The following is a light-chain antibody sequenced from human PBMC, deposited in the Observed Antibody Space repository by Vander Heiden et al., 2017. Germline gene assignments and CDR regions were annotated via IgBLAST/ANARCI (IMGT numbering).Light chain of an antibody. CDR1: QNISNY. J-gene: IGKJ5*01. CDR2: TAS. Sequence: DIQMTQSPSSLSASIGDRVTITCRASQNISNYLNWYQQKPGKAPKLLIYTASSLKSGVPSRFSGGASGTDFTLTISSLQPEDIATYYCQHYDSPPITFGQGTKLEIK. V-gene: IGKV1-39*01. CDR3: QHYDSPPIT.